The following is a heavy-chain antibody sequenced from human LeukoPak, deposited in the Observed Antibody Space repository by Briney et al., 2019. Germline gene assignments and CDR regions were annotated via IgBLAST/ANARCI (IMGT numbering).Heavy chain of an antibody. CDR3: ARMGYCSSTSCSDLDY. CDR1: GYTFTSYD. J-gene: IGHJ4*02. CDR2: MNPNGGNT. D-gene: IGHD2-2*01. Sequence: GASVKVSCKASGYTFTSYDINWVRQATGQGLEWMGWMNPNGGNTGYAQKFQGRVTMTRNTSISTAYMELSSLRSEDTAVYYCARMGYCSSTSCSDLDYWGQGTLVTVSS. V-gene: IGHV1-8*01.